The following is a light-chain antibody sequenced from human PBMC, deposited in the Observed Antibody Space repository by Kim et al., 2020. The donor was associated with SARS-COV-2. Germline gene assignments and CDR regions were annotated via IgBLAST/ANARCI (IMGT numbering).Light chain of an antibody. CDR2: DVS. J-gene: IGLJ2*01. CDR1: SSDVGGYNY. Sequence: QSALTQPRSVSGSPGQSVTISCTGTSSDVGGYNYVSWYQQHPGKAPKLILYDVSRWPSGVPDRFYGSKSGNTASLTISGLQAEDEADYHCCSYAGSYTLVFGAGTKLTVL. V-gene: IGLV2-11*01. CDR3: CSYAGSYTLV.